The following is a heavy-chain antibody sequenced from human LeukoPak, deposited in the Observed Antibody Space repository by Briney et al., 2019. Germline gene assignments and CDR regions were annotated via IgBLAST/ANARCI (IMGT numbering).Heavy chain of an antibody. CDR2: IYYSGST. Sequence: SQTLSLTCTVSGGSISSGGYYWSWIRQHPGKGLEWIGYIYYSGSTYYNPSLKSRVTISVDTSKNQFSLKLSSVTAADTAVYYCARRIRFLEWSPNAFDIRGQGTMVTVSS. J-gene: IGHJ3*02. CDR1: GGSISSGGYY. CDR3: ARRIRFLEWSPNAFDI. V-gene: IGHV4-31*03. D-gene: IGHD3-3*01.